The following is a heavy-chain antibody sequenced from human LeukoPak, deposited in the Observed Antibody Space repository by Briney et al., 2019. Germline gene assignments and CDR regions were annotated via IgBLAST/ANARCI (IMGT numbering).Heavy chain of an antibody. Sequence: SETLSLTCTVSGGSISSYYWSWIRQPAGKGLEWIGRIYTSGSTNYNPSLKSRATMSVDTSKNQFSLKLSSVTAADTAVYYCAGGYSQLRFDYWGQGTLVTVSS. V-gene: IGHV4-4*07. CDR1: GGSISSYY. CDR3: AGGYSQLRFDY. CDR2: IYTSGST. J-gene: IGHJ4*02. D-gene: IGHD1-1*01.